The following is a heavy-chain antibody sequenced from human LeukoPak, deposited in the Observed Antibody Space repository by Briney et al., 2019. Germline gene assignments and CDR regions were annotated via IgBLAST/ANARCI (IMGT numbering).Heavy chain of an antibody. CDR1: GYTLTELS. J-gene: IGHJ4*02. CDR3: ATDQKKWTTRYNY. CDR2: FDPEDGET. D-gene: IGHD3-9*01. V-gene: IGHV1-24*01. Sequence: ASVKVSCKVSGYTLTELSMHWVRQAPGKGLEWMGGFDPEDGETIYAQKFQGRVTTTEDTSTDTAYMELSSLRSEDTAVYYCATDQKKWTTRYNYWGQGTLVTVSS.